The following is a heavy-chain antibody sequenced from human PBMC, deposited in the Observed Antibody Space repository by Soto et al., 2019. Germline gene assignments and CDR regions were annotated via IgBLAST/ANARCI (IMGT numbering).Heavy chain of an antibody. CDR1: GFTFSDFA. J-gene: IGHJ4*02. V-gene: IGHV3-23*01. CDR3: AKMEGMDPWAYSFDY. CDR2: IYGGGNGP. D-gene: IGHD2-2*03. Sequence: EVQVLESGGGLVQPGGSLRLSCAATGFTFSDFAMSWVRQAPGKGLEWVSRIYGGGNGPHYADSVNGRVTISRDNSKNTFYLQMNSLRAEDTAVYYCAKMEGMDPWAYSFDYWGQGTLVTVSS.